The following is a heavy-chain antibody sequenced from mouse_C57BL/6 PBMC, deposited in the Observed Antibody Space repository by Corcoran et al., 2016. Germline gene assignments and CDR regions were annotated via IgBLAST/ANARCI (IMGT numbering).Heavy chain of an antibody. Sequence: QIQLVQSGPELKKPGETVKISCKASGYTFTTYGMSWVKQAPGKGLKWRGWINTYSGVPTYADDFKGRFAFSLETSASTAYLQINNLKNEDTATYFCAREGNIDAMDYGGQGTSVAVSS. CDR2: INTYSGVP. V-gene: IGHV9-3*01. CDR1: GYTFTTYG. J-gene: IGHJ4*01. D-gene: IGHD2-1*01. CDR3: AREGNIDAMDY.